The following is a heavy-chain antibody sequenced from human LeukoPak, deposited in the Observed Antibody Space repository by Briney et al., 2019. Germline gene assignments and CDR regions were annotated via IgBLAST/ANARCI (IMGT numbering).Heavy chain of an antibody. V-gene: IGHV1-69*13. CDR2: IIPIFRTA. CDR1: GGTFRSFA. J-gene: IGHJ4*02. CDR3: ARALRYYSDSSGYAFDY. Sequence: SVTVSCKASGGTFRSFAISWVRQAPGQGLEWMGGIIPIFRTANYAQKFQGRVTITADESTSTAYMELSSLRSEDTAVYYCARALRYYSDSSGYAFDYWGQGNLGTVSS. D-gene: IGHD3-22*01.